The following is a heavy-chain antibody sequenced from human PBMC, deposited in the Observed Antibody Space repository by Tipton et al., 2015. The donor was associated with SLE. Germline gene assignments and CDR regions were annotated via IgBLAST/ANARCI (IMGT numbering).Heavy chain of an antibody. CDR2: FSHSGST. CDR1: GYSISSGYY. V-gene: IGHV4-38-2*02. J-gene: IGHJ6*02. CDR3: TRHLGRAPGGYYYYGMDV. Sequence: TLSLTCTVSGYSISSGYYWGWIRQPPGKGLEWIGSFSHSGSTYYNASLKSRVTISVDTSKNQFSLKLSSVTAADTAVYYCTRHLGRAPGGYYYYGMDVWGQGTTVTVSS. D-gene: IGHD2-15*01.